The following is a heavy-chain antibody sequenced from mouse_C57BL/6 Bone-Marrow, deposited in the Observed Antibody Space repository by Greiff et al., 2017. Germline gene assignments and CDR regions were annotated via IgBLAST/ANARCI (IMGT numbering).Heavy chain of an antibody. Sequence: VQLQQSGAELVRPGTSVKMSCKASGYTFTNYWIGWAKQRPGHGLEWIGDIYPGGGYTNYNEKFNGKATLTADKSSSTAYMQFSSLTSEDSAIYYCAKYYDYDWYFDVWGTGTTVTVSS. CDR3: AKYYDYDWYFDV. V-gene: IGHV1-63*01. J-gene: IGHJ1*03. CDR1: GYTFTNYW. CDR2: IYPGGGYT. D-gene: IGHD2-4*01.